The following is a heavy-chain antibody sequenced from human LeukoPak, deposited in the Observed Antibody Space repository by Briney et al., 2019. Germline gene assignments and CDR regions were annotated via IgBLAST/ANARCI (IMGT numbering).Heavy chain of an antibody. CDR1: GGSISSGGYY. D-gene: IGHD2-21*02. J-gene: IGHJ3*02. CDR2: IYYSGST. CDR3: ARNFGGGDSDAFDI. V-gene: IGHV4-31*03. Sequence: KSSQTLSLTCTVSGGSISSGGYYWSWIRQHPGKGLEWIGYIYYSGSTYYNPSLKSRVTISVDTSKNQFSLKLSSVTAADTAVYYCARNFGGGDSDAFDIWGQGTMVTVSS.